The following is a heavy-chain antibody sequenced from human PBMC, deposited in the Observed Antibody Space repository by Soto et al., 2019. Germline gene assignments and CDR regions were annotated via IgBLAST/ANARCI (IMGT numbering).Heavy chain of an antibody. V-gene: IGHV3-64*04. J-gene: IGHJ4*02. Sequence: GGSLRLSCSASGFIFSESTIYWVRQVPGKGLEAISAVSTSGRSTYYADSVKDRFTISRDNAKNSVSLQMNSLRADDTGVYYCARRPENFWSGYPEAFDYWGPGTLVTVSS. CDR3: ARRPENFWSGYPEAFDY. CDR2: VSTSGRST. D-gene: IGHD3-3*01. CDR1: GFIFSEST.